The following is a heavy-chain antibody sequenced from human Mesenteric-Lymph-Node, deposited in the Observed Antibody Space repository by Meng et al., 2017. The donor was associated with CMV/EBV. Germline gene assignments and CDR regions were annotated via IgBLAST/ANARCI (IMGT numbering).Heavy chain of an antibody. J-gene: IGHJ6*02. V-gene: IGHV3-11*01. Sequence: GGSLRLSCAASGLTFSDYYMSWIRQAPGKGLEWVSYISSSGSTIYYADSVKGRFTISRDNAKNSLYLQMNSLRAEDTAVYYCARGDKTYYDILTGYYPWYYYGMDVWGQGTTVTVSS. CDR3: ARGDKTYYDILTGYYPWYYYGMDV. D-gene: IGHD3-9*01. CDR1: GLTFSDYY. CDR2: ISSSGSTI.